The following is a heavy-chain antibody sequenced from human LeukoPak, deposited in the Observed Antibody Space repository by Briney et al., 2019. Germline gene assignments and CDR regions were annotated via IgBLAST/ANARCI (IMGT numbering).Heavy chain of an antibody. D-gene: IGHD4-17*01. CDR1: GGSISSYY. V-gene: IGHV4-59*01. CDR3: ARAEDYGDPTQYNWFDP. CDR2: IYYSGST. J-gene: IGHJ5*02. Sequence: SETLSLTCTVSGGSISSYYWSWIRQPPGKGLEWIGYIYYSGSTNYNPSLKSRVTISVDTSKNQFSLKLSSVTAADMAVYYCARAEDYGDPTQYNWFDPWGQGTLVTVSS.